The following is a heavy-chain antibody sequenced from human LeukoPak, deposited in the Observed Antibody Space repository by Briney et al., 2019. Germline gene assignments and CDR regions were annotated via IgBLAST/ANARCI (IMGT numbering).Heavy chain of an antibody. Sequence: SETLSLTCTVSGGSINSYYWSWIRQPPGKGLEWIGYIYYSGSTNYNPSLKSRVTISVDTSKNQFSLKLTSVTAADTAVYYCARSIAVAGNDAFDIWGRGTMVTASS. CDR3: ARSIAVAGNDAFDI. CDR2: IYYSGST. D-gene: IGHD6-19*01. J-gene: IGHJ3*02. CDR1: GGSINSYY. V-gene: IGHV4-59*01.